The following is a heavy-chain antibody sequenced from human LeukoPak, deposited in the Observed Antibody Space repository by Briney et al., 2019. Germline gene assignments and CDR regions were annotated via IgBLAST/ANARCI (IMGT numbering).Heavy chain of an antibody. CDR3: ATFVPQVVAAPQPFDY. J-gene: IGHJ4*02. Sequence: PGGSLRLPCAASGFTFSSYSMNWVRQAPGKGLEWVSSISSSSSYIYYADSVKGRFTISRDNAKNSLYLQMNSLRAEDTAVYYCATFVPQVVAAPQPFDYWGQGTLVTVSS. V-gene: IGHV3-21*01. CDR1: GFTFSSYS. CDR2: ISSSSSYI. D-gene: IGHD2-15*01.